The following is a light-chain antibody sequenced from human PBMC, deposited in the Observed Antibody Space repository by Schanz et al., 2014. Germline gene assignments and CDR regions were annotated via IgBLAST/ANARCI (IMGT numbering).Light chain of an antibody. Sequence: DVVLTPSPLSLPVTLGQPASISCKSSQSLVYSDGNTYLAWFHQRPGQSPRRLIDKVSKRDSGIPDRFSGSGSGTDFTLTISRVEAEDVGIFFCMQGTHWPFTFGQATKLEF. J-gene: IGKJ2*01. V-gene: IGKV2-30*01. CDR1: QSLVYSDGNTY. CDR2: KVS. CDR3: MQGTHWPFT.